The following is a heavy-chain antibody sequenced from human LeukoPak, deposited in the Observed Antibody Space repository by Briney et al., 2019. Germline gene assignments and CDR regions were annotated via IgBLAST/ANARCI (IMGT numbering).Heavy chain of an antibody. CDR2: ISASGSST. CDR3: AKDRSMNYYDSSGSF. J-gene: IGHJ4*02. Sequence: GGSLRLSCAASGFTFNNYAMSLVRQAPGKGLDWVSGISASGSSTYYADSVKGRFTISRDNSKNTLYLQMNSLRAEDTAVYYCAKDRSMNYYDSSGSFGGQGTLVTVSS. D-gene: IGHD3-22*01. V-gene: IGHV3-23*01. CDR1: GFTFNNYA.